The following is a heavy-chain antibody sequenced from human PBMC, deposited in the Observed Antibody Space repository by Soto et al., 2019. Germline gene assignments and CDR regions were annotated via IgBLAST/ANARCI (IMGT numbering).Heavy chain of an antibody. V-gene: IGHV3-74*01. J-gene: IGHJ4*02. D-gene: IGHD5-18*01. CDR1: GFTFSSYW. CDR3: ASEVLYRSGYSYGPDFDY. CDR2: INSDGSST. Sequence: TGGSLRLSCAASGFTFSSYWMHWVRQAPGKGLVWVSRINSDGSSTSYADSVKGRFTISRDNAKNTLYLQMNSLRAEDTAVYYCASEVLYRSGYSYGPDFDYWGQGALVTVSS.